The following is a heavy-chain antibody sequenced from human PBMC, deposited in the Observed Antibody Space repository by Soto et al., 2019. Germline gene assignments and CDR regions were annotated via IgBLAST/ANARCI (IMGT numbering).Heavy chain of an antibody. CDR1: GGTFSSYA. CDR3: ATVDY. V-gene: IGHV1-69*06. Sequence: QVELVQSGAEVKKPGSSVKVSCKASGGTFSSYAISWVRQAPGQGLEWMGGIIPICGTATYAQKFQGRDTITADKTTSTAYMELRGLTSEDTAVYYSATVDYWGQGTLVTVSS. CDR2: IIPICGTA. J-gene: IGHJ4*02.